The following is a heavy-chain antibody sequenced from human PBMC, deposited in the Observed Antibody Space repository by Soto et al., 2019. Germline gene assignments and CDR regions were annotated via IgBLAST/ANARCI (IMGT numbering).Heavy chain of an antibody. CDR3: AVPRISRIRGEPPAY. Sequence: EVQLVESGGGLVKPGGSLRLSCAASGFTFSNAWMSWVRQAPGKGLEWVGRIKSKTDGGTTDYAAPVKGRFTISRDDSKNTLYLQMNSLRAEDTAIYYCAVPRISRIRGEPPAYWGQGTLVTVSS. D-gene: IGHD3-10*01. CDR1: GFTFSNAW. J-gene: IGHJ4*02. V-gene: IGHV3-15*01. CDR2: IKSKTDGGTT.